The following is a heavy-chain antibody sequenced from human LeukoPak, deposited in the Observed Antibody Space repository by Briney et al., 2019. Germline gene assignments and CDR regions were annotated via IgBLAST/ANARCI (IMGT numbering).Heavy chain of an antibody. CDR2: IIPIFGTA. CDR1: GGTFNSYG. D-gene: IGHD4-17*01. CDR3: ARDAPFTTVTSTGGFDP. V-gene: IGHV1-69*13. J-gene: IGHJ5*02. Sequence: ASVKVSCKASGGTFNSYGISWVRQAPGQGLEWMGGIIPIFGTANYAQKFQGRVTITADESTSTAYMELSSLRSEDTAVYYCARDAPFTTVTSTGGFDPWGQGTLVTVSS.